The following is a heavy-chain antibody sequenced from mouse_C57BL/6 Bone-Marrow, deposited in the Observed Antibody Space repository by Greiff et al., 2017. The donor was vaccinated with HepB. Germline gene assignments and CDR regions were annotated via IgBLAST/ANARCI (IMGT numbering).Heavy chain of an antibody. CDR2: ISDGGSYT. CDR1: GFTFSSYA. Sequence: EVKLMESGGGLVKPGGSLKLSCAASGFTFSSYAKSWVRQTPEKRLEWVATISDGGSYTYYPDKVKGRFTISRDNAKNNLYLQMSHRKSEDTAMYYCARDYYYGSTYYYAMDYWGQGTSVTVSS. V-gene: IGHV5-4*01. D-gene: IGHD1-1*01. CDR3: ARDYYYGSTYYYAMDY. J-gene: IGHJ4*01.